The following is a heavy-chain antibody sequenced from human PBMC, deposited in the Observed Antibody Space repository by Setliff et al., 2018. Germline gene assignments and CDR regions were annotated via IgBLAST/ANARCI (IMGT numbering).Heavy chain of an antibody. Sequence: GASVKVSCKASGDTFSTNVLSWVRQAPGQGLEWMGGIIPVFGTPNYAQKFQGRVTITADESTSTAYMELSSLRSDDTAMYYCARGGLHFWSGYYFSWGQGTLVTV. CDR1: GDTFSTNV. CDR3: ARGGLHFWSGYYFS. V-gene: IGHV1-69*13. CDR2: IIPVFGTP. D-gene: IGHD3-3*02. J-gene: IGHJ4*02.